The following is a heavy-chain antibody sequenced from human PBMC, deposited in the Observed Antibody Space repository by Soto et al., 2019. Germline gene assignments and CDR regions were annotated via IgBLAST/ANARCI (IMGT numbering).Heavy chain of an antibody. CDR3: ARAADYYDSSGYYFYFAY. D-gene: IGHD3-22*01. Sequence: QVQLQESGPGLVKPSETLSLTCTVSGGSISSYYWSWIRQPPGKGLESIGYIYYSGSTKYNPSLKSRVTISVDPSKNQFSLKLSSVTAADTAVYYCARAADYYDSSGYYFYFAYWGQGTLVTVSS. CDR1: GGSISSYY. J-gene: IGHJ4*02. CDR2: IYYSGST. V-gene: IGHV4-59*01.